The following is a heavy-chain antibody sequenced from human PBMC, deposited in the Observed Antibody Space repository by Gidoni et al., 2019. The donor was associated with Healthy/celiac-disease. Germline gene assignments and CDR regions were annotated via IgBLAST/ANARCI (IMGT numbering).Heavy chain of an antibody. D-gene: IGHD3-16*01. Sequence: QVQLVESGGGVVQPGRALRLSCAASGFTFSSYAMHWVRQAPGKGLDWVAVISYDGSNKYYADSVKGRFTISRDNSKNTLYLQMNSLRAEDTAVYYCARGLRETEYFQHWGQGTLVTVSS. V-gene: IGHV3-30-3*01. J-gene: IGHJ1*01. CDR2: ISYDGSNK. CDR1: GFTFSSYA. CDR3: ARGLRETEYFQH.